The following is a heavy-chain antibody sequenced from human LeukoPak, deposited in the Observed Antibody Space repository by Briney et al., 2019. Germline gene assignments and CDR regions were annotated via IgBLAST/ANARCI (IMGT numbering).Heavy chain of an antibody. J-gene: IGHJ6*02. CDR3: ARDRAITSIGSYYYYGMDV. V-gene: IGHV1-2*02. Sequence: ASVKVSCKASGYTFTGYYMHWVRQAPGQGLEWMGWINPNSGGTNYAQKFQGRVTMTRDTSISTAYMELSRLRSDDTAVYYCARDRAITSIGSYYYYGMDVWGQGTTVIVSS. D-gene: IGHD1-14*01. CDR1: GYTFTGYY. CDR2: INPNSGGT.